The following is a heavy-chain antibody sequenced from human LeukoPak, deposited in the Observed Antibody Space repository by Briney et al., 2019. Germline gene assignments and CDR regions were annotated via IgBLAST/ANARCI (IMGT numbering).Heavy chain of an antibody. D-gene: IGHD3-10*01. CDR2: IWYDGSNK. CDR1: GFTFSSYG. Sequence: TGRSLRLSCAASGFTFSSYGMHWVRQAPGKGLEWVAVIWYDGSNKYYADSVKGRFTISRDNSKNTLYLQMNSLRAEDTAVYYCARDRGFGELLLFWFDPWGQGTLVTVSS. V-gene: IGHV3-33*01. CDR3: ARDRGFGELLLFWFDP. J-gene: IGHJ5*02.